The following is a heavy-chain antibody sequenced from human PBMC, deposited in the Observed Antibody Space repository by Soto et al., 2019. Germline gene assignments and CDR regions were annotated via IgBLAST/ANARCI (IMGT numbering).Heavy chain of an antibody. CDR2: ISGSGGST. D-gene: IGHD6-19*01. CDR3: AKVYSSGWSTYDY. CDR1: GFTFSSYA. V-gene: IGHV3-23*01. J-gene: IGHJ4*02. Sequence: GGSLRLSCAASGFTFSSYAMSWVRQAPGKGLEWVSAISGSGGSTYYADSVKGRFTISRDNSKNTLYLQMNSLRAEDTAVYYCAKVYSSGWSTYDYWGQETLVTVSS.